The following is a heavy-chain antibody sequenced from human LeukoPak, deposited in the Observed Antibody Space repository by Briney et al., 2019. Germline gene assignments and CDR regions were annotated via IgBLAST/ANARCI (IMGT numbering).Heavy chain of an antibody. V-gene: IGHV4-39*07. J-gene: IGHJ4*02. CDR2: IFYSGST. CDR3: ARGLILAGETLGY. CDR1: GGSISSGSYY. Sequence: SETLSLTCTVSGGSISSGSYYWGWIRQPPGEGLEWIGSIFYSGSTFYNPSLKSRVTISVDTSKNQFSLSLTSVTAADTAIYYCARGLILAGETLGYWGQGTLVTVSS. D-gene: IGHD6-19*01.